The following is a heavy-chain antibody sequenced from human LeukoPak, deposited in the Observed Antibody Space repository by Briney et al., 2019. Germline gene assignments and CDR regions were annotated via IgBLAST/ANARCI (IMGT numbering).Heavy chain of an antibody. V-gene: IGHV4-4*07. J-gene: IGHJ5*02. CDR3: ARGPPHCSSTSCQWGWFDP. Sequence: SETLSLTCTVSGGSISSYYWSWIRQPAGKGLEWIGRIYTSGSTNYNPSLKSRVTMSVDTSKNQFSLKLSSVTAADTAVYYCARGPPHCSSTSCQWGWFDPWGQGTLVTVSS. D-gene: IGHD2-2*01. CDR1: GGSISSYY. CDR2: IYTSGST.